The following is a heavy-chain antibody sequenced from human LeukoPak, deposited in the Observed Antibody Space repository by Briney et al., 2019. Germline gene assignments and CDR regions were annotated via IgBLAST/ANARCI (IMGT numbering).Heavy chain of an antibody. V-gene: IGHV3-73*01. J-gene: IGHJ4*02. D-gene: IGHD3-10*01. Sequence: GGSWRLSWAASGFPFSGSALHGVRQASGKGLEWVGRIKSTANGYATAYAASVKGRFTISRDDSKNTAYLQMDSLKTEDTAVYYCTGNYYGSGSYADFDYWGQGTLVTVSS. CDR3: TGNYYGSGSYADFDY. CDR1: GFPFSGSA. CDR2: IKSTANGYAT.